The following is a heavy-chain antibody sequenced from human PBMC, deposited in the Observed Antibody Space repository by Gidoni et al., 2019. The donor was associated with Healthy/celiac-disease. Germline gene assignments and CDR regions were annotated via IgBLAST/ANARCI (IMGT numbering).Heavy chain of an antibody. V-gene: IGHV1-24*01. CDR2: FDPEDGET. Sequence: QVQLVQSGAEVKKPGASVKVSCKVSGYTLTELSMHWVRQAPGKGLEWMGGFDPEDGETIYAQKFQGRVTMTEDTSTDTAYMELSSLRSEDTAVYYCATGRATVIWFREFRTYYFDYWGQGTLVTVSS. CDR3: ATGRATVIWFREFRTYYFDY. CDR1: GYTLTELS. J-gene: IGHJ4*02. D-gene: IGHD3-10*01.